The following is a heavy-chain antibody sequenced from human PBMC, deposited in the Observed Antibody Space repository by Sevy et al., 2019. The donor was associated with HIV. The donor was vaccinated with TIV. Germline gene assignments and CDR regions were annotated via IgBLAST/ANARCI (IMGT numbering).Heavy chain of an antibody. J-gene: IGHJ4*02. Sequence: GGSLRLSCAASGFTFSSYGMHWVRQAPGKGLEWVAVIWYDGSNKYYADSVKGRFTISRDNSKNTLYLQMNSLRAEDTAVYYCARDLRRYCSSTSCPGGFDYWGQGILVTVSS. V-gene: IGHV3-33*01. CDR3: ARDLRRYCSSTSCPGGFDY. CDR2: IWYDGSNK. D-gene: IGHD2-2*01. CDR1: GFTFSSYG.